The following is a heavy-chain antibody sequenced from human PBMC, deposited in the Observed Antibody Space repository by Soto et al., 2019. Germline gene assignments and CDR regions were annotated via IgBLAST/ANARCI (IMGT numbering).Heavy chain of an antibody. CDR3: ARDLTDYNYEYKSGF. D-gene: IGHD4-4*01. CDR2: ISFEGSNK. Sequence: QVQLVESGGGEVQPGRSLRLSCAASGFTFSDFGMHWVRQSPGKGLEWVAVISFEGSNKYFAESFKGRFTISRDDSKNTGSLQINSLRPEDTAVYFCARDLTDYNYEYKSGFWGQGTLVTVSS. V-gene: IGHV3-30*03. J-gene: IGHJ1*01. CDR1: GFTFSDFG.